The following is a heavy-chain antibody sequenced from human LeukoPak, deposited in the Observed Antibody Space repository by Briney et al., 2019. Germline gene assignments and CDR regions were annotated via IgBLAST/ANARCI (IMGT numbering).Heavy chain of an antibody. CDR2: INPSGGST. V-gene: IGHV1-46*01. J-gene: IGHJ4*02. CDR3: SSQSGSYRDY. D-gene: IGHD1-26*01. CDR1: GYTFTSYY. Sequence: ASVKVSCKASGYTFTSYYMHWVRQAPGQGLEWMGIINPSGGSTSYAQKFQGRVTMTRDTSTSTVYMELSSLRSEDTAVYYCSSQSGSYRDYWGQGTLVTVSS.